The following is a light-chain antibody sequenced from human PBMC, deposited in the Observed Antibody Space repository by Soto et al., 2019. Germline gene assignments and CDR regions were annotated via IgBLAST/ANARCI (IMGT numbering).Light chain of an antibody. J-gene: IGKJ2*01. CDR1: QRISSW. CDR2: DAS. CDR3: QQYNSYLYT. V-gene: IGKV1-5*01. Sequence: DIQMTQSPSTLSASVGDRVTITCRASQRISSWLAWYQQKPGKAPKLLIYDASSLESGVPSRFSGSGSGTEFTLTLSSLQPDDFSTYYCQQYNSYLYTFGQGTKLEIK.